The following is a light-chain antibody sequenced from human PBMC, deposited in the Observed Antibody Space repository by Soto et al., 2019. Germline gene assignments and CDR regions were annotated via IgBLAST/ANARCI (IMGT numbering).Light chain of an antibody. CDR2: DVS. CDR1: SSDVGGYNY. CDR3: SSYTSSSTPVV. V-gene: IGLV2-14*01. J-gene: IGLJ2*01. Sequence: QSALTQPASVSGSPGQSITISCTGTSSDVGGYNYVSWYQQYPGKAPKLTIYDVSNRPSGVSNRFSGSKSGNTASLTISGLQAEDGADYYCSSYTSSSTPVVFGGGTKLTVL.